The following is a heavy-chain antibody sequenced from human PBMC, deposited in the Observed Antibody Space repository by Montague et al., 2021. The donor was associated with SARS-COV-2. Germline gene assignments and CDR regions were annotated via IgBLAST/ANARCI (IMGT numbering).Heavy chain of an antibody. CDR1: GASVRSGNSY. CDR2: IYYSGST. CDR3: VRERIPLWSWGMDV. Sequence: SETLSLTCSVSGASVRSGNSYWNWIRQPPGKGLEWIGYIYYSGSTKYNPSLKSRVTISVDTSKNQFSLNLSSVTAADTAVYYCVRERIPLWSWGMDVWGQGTTFTVSS. J-gene: IGHJ6*02. D-gene: IGHD5-18*01. V-gene: IGHV4-61*01.